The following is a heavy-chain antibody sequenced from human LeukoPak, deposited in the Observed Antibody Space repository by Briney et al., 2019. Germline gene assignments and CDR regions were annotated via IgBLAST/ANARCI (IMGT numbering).Heavy chain of an antibody. Sequence: GGSLRLSCATSGFTFSSYAMHWVRQAPGKGLEWVAVIWYDGSNKYYADSVKGRITISRDNSKNTVYLQMNSLRAEDTAVYSCARSYLRGWYYFDYWGQGTLVTVSS. CDR2: IWYDGSNK. V-gene: IGHV3-33*01. D-gene: IGHD6-19*01. J-gene: IGHJ4*02. CDR1: GFTFSSYA. CDR3: ARSYLRGWYYFDY.